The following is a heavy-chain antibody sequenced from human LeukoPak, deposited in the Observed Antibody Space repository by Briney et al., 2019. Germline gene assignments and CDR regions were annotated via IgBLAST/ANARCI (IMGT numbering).Heavy chain of an antibody. J-gene: IGHJ4*02. CDR2: INSDGSST. D-gene: IGHD1-26*01. CDR1: GFTFSSYW. CDR3: ARVPDSGSAIDY. Sequence: PGGSLRLSCAASGFTFSSYWMHWVRQAPGKGLVWVSRINSDGSSTSYADSVKGRFTISRDNAKNTLYLQMNSPRAEDTAVYYCARVPDSGSAIDYWGQGTLVTVSS. V-gene: IGHV3-74*01.